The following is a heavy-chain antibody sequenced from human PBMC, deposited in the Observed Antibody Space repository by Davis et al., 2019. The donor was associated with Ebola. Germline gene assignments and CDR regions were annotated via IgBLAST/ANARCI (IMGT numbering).Heavy chain of an antibody. CDR2: ISGSGGST. J-gene: IGHJ4*02. D-gene: IGHD2-15*01. V-gene: IGHV3-23*01. CDR1: GFTFSSYA. Sequence: GESLKISCAASGFTFSSYAMSWVRQAPGKGLEWVSAISGSGGSTYYADSVKGRFTISRDNSKNTLYLQMNSLRAEDTAVYYCAKDAGPYCSGGSCWVDYWGQGTLVTVSS. CDR3: AKDAGPYCSGGSCWVDY.